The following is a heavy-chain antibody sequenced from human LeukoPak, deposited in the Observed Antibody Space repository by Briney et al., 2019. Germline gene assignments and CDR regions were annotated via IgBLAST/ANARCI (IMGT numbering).Heavy chain of an antibody. Sequence: GGSLRLSCEASGFTFDDYAVHWVRQAPGRGLEWISLVIWDGSNTYYADSVKGRFTISRDNSKNSLYLQMNSLRDEDTAFYFCARGGYSSSLAPFDYWGQGTLVTVSS. D-gene: IGHD6-13*01. J-gene: IGHJ4*02. CDR2: VIWDGSNT. CDR1: GFTFDDYA. V-gene: IGHV3-43D*03. CDR3: ARGGYSSSLAPFDY.